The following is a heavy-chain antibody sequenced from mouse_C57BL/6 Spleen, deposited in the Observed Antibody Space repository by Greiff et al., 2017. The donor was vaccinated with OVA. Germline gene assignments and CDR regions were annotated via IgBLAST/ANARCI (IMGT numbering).Heavy chain of an antibody. CDR3: AEDGERLRLEYFDY. V-gene: IGHV5-4*01. CDR2: ISDGGSYT. J-gene: IGHJ2*01. CDR1: GFTFSSYA. Sequence: EVQLQESGGGLVKPGGSLKLSCAASGFTFSSYAMSWVRQTPEKRLEWVATISDGGSYTYYPDNVKGRFTISRDNAKNNLYLHMSHLKSEDTALYYCAEDGERLRLEYFDYWGQGTTLTVSS. D-gene: IGHD3-2*02.